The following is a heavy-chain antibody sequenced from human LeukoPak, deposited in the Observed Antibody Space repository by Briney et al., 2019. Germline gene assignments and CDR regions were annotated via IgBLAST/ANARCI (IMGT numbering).Heavy chain of an antibody. J-gene: IGHJ6*02. CDR1: GGSISSYY. D-gene: IGHD1-26*01. CDR3: ARHKKKIVGATNYYYYGMDV. CDR2: IYYSGST. Sequence: SDTLSLTCTVSGGSISSYYWSWLRQPPGKGLEWIGYIYYSGSTNYNPSLKSRVTISVDTSMNQFSLKLSSVTAADTAVYYCARHKKKIVGATNYYYYGMDVWGQGTTVTVSS. V-gene: IGHV4-59*08.